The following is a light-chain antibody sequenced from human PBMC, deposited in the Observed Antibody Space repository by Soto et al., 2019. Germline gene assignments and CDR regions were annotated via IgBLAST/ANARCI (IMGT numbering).Light chain of an antibody. CDR3: QQYYSPPWT. J-gene: IGKJ1*01. CDR2: WAS. V-gene: IGKV4-1*01. CDR1: QSVLYSSNNKNY. Sequence: DIVMTQSPDSLAVSLGERATINCKSSQSVLYSSNNKNYLAWYQQKPGQPPKLLIYWASTRESGAPDRFSGSGSGTDLTLTISSLQAEDVAIYYCQQYYSPPWTFGQGTKVEIK.